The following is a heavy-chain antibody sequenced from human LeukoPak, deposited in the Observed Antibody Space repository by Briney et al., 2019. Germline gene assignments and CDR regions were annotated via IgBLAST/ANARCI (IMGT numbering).Heavy chain of an antibody. D-gene: IGHD4-17*01. CDR2: ISGSGGST. CDR1: GFTFSSYA. Sequence: GGSLRLSCAASGFTFSSYAMSWVRQAPGHGVEWGSAISGSGGSTYHADSVKGRLTISRDNSKNPLYLQMNSLRAEETAVYYCAKYRGLRFFVSWGKGTTVTVSP. CDR3: AKYRGLRFFVS. V-gene: IGHV3-23*01. J-gene: IGHJ6*04.